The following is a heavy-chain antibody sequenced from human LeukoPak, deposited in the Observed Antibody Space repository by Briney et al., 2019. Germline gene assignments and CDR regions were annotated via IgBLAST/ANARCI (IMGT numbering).Heavy chain of an antibody. CDR3: AIDATYGDHFFDY. V-gene: IGHV1-3*04. Sequence: GASVKVSCKASGYTFTSYAMHWVRQAPGQRLEWMGWISTGNGNTKYSQKFQGRVTITRDTSASTAYMELSSLRSEDTAVYYCAIDATYGDHFFDYWGQGTLVTVSS. J-gene: IGHJ4*02. D-gene: IGHD4-17*01. CDR1: GYTFTSYA. CDR2: ISTGNGNT.